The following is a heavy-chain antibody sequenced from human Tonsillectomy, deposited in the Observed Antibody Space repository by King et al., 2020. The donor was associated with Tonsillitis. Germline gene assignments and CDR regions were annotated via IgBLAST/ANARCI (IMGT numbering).Heavy chain of an antibody. CDR1: GFTFSSYG. Sequence: VQLVESGGGVVQPGGSLRLSCAASGFTFSSYGMHWVRQAPGMGLEWVAFIRYDGSNKYYADSVKGRFTISRDNSKNTLYLQMNSLRAEDTAVYYCAKVHSGSYYDYWGQGTLVTVSS. CDR3: AKVHSGSYYDY. V-gene: IGHV3-30*02. J-gene: IGHJ4*02. CDR2: IRYDGSNK. D-gene: IGHD1-26*01.